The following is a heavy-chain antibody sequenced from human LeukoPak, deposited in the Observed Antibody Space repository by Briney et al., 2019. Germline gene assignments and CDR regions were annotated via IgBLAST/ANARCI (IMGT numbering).Heavy chain of an antibody. Sequence: ASVTVSFTASGYTFTAYSVHWVRQAPGQGLEWMGWISAYNGNTNYAQNLQGRVTITTDTSTSTAYMELRSLRSDDTAVYYCARGTSSSFDYWGQGTLVTVSS. J-gene: IGHJ4*02. CDR1: GYTFTAYS. CDR2: ISAYNGNT. CDR3: ARGTSSSFDY. D-gene: IGHD6-13*01. V-gene: IGHV1-18*04.